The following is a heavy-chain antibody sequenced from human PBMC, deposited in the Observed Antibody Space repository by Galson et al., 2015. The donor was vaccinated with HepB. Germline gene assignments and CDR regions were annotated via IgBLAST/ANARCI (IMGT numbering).Heavy chain of an antibody. CDR1: GGSISSGGYY. CDR2: IYYSGFT. Sequence: TLSLTCTVSGGSISSGGYYWSWIRQHPGKGLAWIGYIYYSGFTYYNPSLKSRLTISVDTSTNQFSLQLSSVTAADTAVYYCARALRNALAKVYFDFWGRGTLVTVSS. CDR3: ARALRNALAKVYFDF. V-gene: IGHV4-31*03. J-gene: IGHJ4*02. D-gene: IGHD6-13*01.